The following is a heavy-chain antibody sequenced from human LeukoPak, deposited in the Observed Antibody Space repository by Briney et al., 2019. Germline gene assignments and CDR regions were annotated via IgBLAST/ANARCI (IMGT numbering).Heavy chain of an antibody. CDR2: INHSGST. CDR1: GGSFSGYY. J-gene: IGHJ2*01. V-gene: IGHV4-34*01. CDR3: ARAPIKYYYDSSGYYWGHWYFDL. D-gene: IGHD3-22*01. Sequence: SETLSLTCAVYGGSFSGYYWSWIRQPPGKGLEWIGEINHSGSTNYNPSLKSRVTISVDTSKNQFSLKLSSVTAADTAVYYCARAPIKYYYDSSGYYWGHWYFDLWGRGTLVTVSS.